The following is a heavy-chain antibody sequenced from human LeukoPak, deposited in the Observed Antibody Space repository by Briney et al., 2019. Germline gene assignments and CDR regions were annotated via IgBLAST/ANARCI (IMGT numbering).Heavy chain of an antibody. CDR2: IYHSGST. V-gene: IGHV4-59*04. CDR1: GGSISSYY. Sequence: SETLSLTCTVSGGSISSYYWSWIRQPPGKGLEWIGSIYHSGSTYYNPSLKSRVTISVDWSKSQFSLKLSSVTAADTAVYYCALMTTVTTSAFDIWGQGTMVTVSS. D-gene: IGHD4-17*01. CDR3: ALMTTVTTSAFDI. J-gene: IGHJ3*02.